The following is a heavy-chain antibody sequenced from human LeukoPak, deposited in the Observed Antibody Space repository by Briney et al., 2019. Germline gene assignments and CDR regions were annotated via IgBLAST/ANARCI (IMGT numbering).Heavy chain of an antibody. D-gene: IGHD6-13*01. CDR1: GGSFSGYY. Sequence: SETLSLTCAVYGGSFSGYYWSWIRQPPGKGLEWIGEINHSGSTNYNPSLKSRVTISVDTSKNQFSLKLSSVTAADTAVYYCARGAYSSSWYRFWFDPWGRGTLVTVSS. CDR2: INHSGST. CDR3: ARGAYSSSWYRFWFDP. V-gene: IGHV4-34*01. J-gene: IGHJ5*02.